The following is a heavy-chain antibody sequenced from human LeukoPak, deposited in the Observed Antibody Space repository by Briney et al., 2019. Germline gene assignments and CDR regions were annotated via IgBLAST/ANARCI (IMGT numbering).Heavy chain of an antibody. Sequence: GASVKVSCKASGYTLTSYDINWVRQATGQGLEWMGWMNPNSGNTGYAQKFQGRVTMTRNTSISTAYMELSSLRSEGTAVYCCARDDWSYSFDYWGQGTLVTVSS. CDR1: GYTLTSYD. V-gene: IGHV1-8*01. CDR2: MNPNSGNT. J-gene: IGHJ4*02. D-gene: IGHD1-26*01. CDR3: ARDDWSYSFDY.